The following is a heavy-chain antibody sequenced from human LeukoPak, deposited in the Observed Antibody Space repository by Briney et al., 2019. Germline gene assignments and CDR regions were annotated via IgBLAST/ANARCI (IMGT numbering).Heavy chain of an antibody. J-gene: IGHJ6*02. D-gene: IGHD2/OR15-2a*01. CDR1: GYTLTSFG. CDR2: IGAYNGNT. CDR3: AREKNYGMDV. V-gene: IGHV1-18*01. Sequence: GASVKVSCKASGYTLTSFGISWVRQAPGQGLEWTGWIGAYNGNTNYAQKFQGRVTMTTDTSTSTAYMELRSLRSDDTAVYYCAREKNYGMDVWGQGTTVTVSS.